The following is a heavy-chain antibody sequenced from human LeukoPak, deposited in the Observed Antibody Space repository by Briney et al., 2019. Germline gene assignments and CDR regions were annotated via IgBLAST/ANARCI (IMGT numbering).Heavy chain of an antibody. CDR3: ARSPLRGSWYLDY. CDR1: GGTFSSYA. CDR2: IIPIFGTA. Sequence: SVKVSCKASGGTFSSYAISWLRQAPGQGLEWMGRIIPIFGTANYAQKFQGRVTITTDESTSTAYMELSSLRSEDTAVYYCARSPLRGSWYLDYWGQGTLVTVSS. D-gene: IGHD6-13*01. J-gene: IGHJ4*02. V-gene: IGHV1-69*05.